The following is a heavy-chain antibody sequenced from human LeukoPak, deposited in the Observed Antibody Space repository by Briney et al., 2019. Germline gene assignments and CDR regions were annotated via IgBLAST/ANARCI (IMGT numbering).Heavy chain of an antibody. CDR1: GFTFSSYS. CDR2: ISSSSSYI. CDR3: ASSYGGYVEAFDI. Sequence: GGSLRLSCAASGFTFSSYSMNWVRQAPGKGLEWVSSISSSSSYIYYADSVKGRFTISRDNAKNSLYLQMNSLRAEDTAVYYCASSYGGYVEAFDIWGQGTMVTVSS. D-gene: IGHD5-12*01. J-gene: IGHJ3*02. V-gene: IGHV3-21*01.